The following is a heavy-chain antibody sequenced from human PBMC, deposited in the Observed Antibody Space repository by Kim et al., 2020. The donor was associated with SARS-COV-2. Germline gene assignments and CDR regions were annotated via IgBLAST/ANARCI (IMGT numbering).Heavy chain of an antibody. Sequence: GGSLRLSCAASGFTFSNAWMSWVRQAPGKGLEWVGRIKSKTDGGTTDYAAPVKGRLTISRDDSKNTLYLQMNSLKTEDTAVYYCTTDTTLITGTTYYYYYYGMDVWGQGTTVPVSS. CDR1: GFTFSNAW. D-gene: IGHD1-7*01. V-gene: IGHV3-15*01. J-gene: IGHJ6*02. CDR2: IKSKTDGGTT. CDR3: TTDTTLITGTTYYYYYYGMDV.